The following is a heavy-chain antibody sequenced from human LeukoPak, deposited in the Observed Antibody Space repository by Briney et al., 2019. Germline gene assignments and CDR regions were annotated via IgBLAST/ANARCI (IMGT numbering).Heavy chain of an antibody. D-gene: IGHD3-3*01. CDR3: AGDLDFWSGYLDY. CDR1: DYTFSNYG. V-gene: IGHV1-18*01. J-gene: IGHJ4*02. CDR2: INTYNGNT. Sequence: GASVKVSCKASDYTFSNYGISWVRQAPGQGLEWMGWINTYNGNTNYAQRLQGRVTVTIDTSTSTAFMELRRLRSDHTAMYYCAGDLDFWSGYLDYWGQGTLVTVSS.